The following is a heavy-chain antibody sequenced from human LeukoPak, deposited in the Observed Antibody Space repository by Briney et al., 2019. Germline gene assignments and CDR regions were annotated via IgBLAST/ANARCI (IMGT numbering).Heavy chain of an antibody. CDR3: AKDNPAASGTPDY. V-gene: IGHV3-21*01. Sequence: GGSLRLSCAASGFTFSSYSMNWVRQAPGKGLEWVSSISSSSSYIYYADSVKGRFTISRDNSKNTLYLQMNSLRAEDTAVYYCAKDNPAASGTPDYWGQGTLVTVSS. CDR1: GFTFSSYS. D-gene: IGHD6-13*01. J-gene: IGHJ4*02. CDR2: ISSSSSYI.